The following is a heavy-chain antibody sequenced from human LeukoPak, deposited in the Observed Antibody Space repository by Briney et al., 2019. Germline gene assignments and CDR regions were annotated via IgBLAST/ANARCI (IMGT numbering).Heavy chain of an antibody. Sequence: GGSLRLSCGASGFALNNFAMTWVRQAPGKGLEWLSVISVGGGATHYADSVKGRFTISRDNSKDTVYLQMDSLRAEDTAIYFCAKQAAGSSTWRSQHFDRWGQGTLVTVSS. CDR1: GFALNNFA. CDR2: ISVGGGAT. V-gene: IGHV3-23*01. J-gene: IGHJ4*02. CDR3: AKQAAGSSTWRSQHFDR. D-gene: IGHD2-2*01.